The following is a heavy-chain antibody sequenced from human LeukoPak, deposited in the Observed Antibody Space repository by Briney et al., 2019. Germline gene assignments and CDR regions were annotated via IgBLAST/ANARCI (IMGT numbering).Heavy chain of an antibody. CDR2: IYYSGGI. CDR3: ARENPSGYYNRPIDY. Sequence: SETLSLTCTVSGASISSYYWSWIRQPPGKGLEWIGDIYYSGGIKYNPSLKSRVTMSVDTSKNQFSLKLSSVTAADTAIYYCARENPSGYYNRPIDYWGQGTLVTVSS. V-gene: IGHV4-59*01. D-gene: IGHD3-22*01. J-gene: IGHJ4*02. CDR1: GASISSYY.